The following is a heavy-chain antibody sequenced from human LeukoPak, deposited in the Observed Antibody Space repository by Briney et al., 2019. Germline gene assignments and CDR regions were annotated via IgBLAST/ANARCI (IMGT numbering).Heavy chain of an antibody. CDR1: GFTFSSYS. CDR3: AATDNFLTVNQQLAPN. V-gene: IGHV3-21*01. D-gene: IGHD6-13*01. CDR2: ISSSSSYI. J-gene: IGHJ4*02. Sequence: PGGSLRLSCAASGFTFSSYSMNWVRQAPGKGLEWVSSISSSSSYIYYADSVKGRFTNSRDNAKNSLYLQMNSLRAEDTAVYYCAATDNFLTVNQQLAPNWGQGTLVTVTS.